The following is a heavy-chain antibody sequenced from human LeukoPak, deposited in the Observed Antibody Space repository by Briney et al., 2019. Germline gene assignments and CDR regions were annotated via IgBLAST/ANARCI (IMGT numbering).Heavy chain of an antibody. V-gene: IGHV5-51*01. CDR1: GYRFTSYW. Sequence: EESLKISCKGSGYRFTSYWIGWVRQMPGKGLEWMGIIYPGDSDTRYSPSFQGQVTISAEKSISTAYLQWSSTNASDTAFYQAEDGIRDLESYDAFDIWGQGTMVTVSS. CDR3: EDGIRDLESYDAFDI. D-gene: IGHD3-3*01. J-gene: IGHJ3*02. CDR2: IYPGDSDT.